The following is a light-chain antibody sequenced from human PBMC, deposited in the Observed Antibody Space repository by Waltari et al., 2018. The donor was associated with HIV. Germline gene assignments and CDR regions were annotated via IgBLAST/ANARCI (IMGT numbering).Light chain of an antibody. Sequence: EIVLTQSPATLSLSPGERATLSCRASQSVSSYLAWYQQNLGQAPRLLIYDASNRATGIPARFSGSGSGTDFTLTISSLEPEDFAVYYCQQRSNWPPLFGGGTKVEIK. J-gene: IGKJ4*02. CDR2: DAS. CDR1: QSVSSY. V-gene: IGKV3-11*01. CDR3: QQRSNWPPL.